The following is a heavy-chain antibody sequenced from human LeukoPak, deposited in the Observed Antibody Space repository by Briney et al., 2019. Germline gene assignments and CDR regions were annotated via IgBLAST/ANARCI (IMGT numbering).Heavy chain of an antibody. CDR1: GVSFSGYY. CDR2: INHSGST. J-gene: IGHJ4*02. Sequence: SETLSLTCAVYGVSFSGYYWSWLRQPPGKGLEWIGEINHSGSTNYNPSLKSRVTISVDTSKNQFSLKLSSVTAADTAVYYCARWVVGATRDYFDYWGQGTLVTVSS. D-gene: IGHD1-26*01. CDR3: ARWVVGATRDYFDY. V-gene: IGHV4-34*01.